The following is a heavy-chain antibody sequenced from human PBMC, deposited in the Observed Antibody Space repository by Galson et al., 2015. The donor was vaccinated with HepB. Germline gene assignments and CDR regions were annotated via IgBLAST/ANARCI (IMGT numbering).Heavy chain of an antibody. Sequence: SVKVSCKASGYTFTSYAMHWVRQAPGQRLEWMGWINAGNGNTKYSQKFQGRVTITRDTSASTAYMELSSLRSEDTAVYYCARDWENYYDSSGYFDYWGQGTLVTVSS. CDR3: ARDWENYYDSSGYFDY. CDR1: GYTFTSYA. CDR2: INAGNGNT. D-gene: IGHD3-22*01. J-gene: IGHJ4*02. V-gene: IGHV1-3*01.